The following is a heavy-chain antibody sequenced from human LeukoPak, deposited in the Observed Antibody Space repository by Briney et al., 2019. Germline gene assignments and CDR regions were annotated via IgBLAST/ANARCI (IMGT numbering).Heavy chain of an antibody. CDR2: MNPNSGNT. CDR3: ARVPSRYSYGPYY. D-gene: IGHD5-18*01. Sequence: ASVKVSCKASGYTFTGYCMHWVRQAPGQGLEWMGWMNPNSGNTGYAQKFQGRVTMTRNTSISTAYMELSSLRSEDTAVYYCARVPSRYSYGPYYWGQGTLVTVSS. J-gene: IGHJ4*02. CDR1: GYTFTGYC. V-gene: IGHV1-8*02.